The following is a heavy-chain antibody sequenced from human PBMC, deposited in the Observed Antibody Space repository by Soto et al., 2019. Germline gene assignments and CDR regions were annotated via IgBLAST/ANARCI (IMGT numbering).Heavy chain of an antibody. CDR3: ARDLTGDFWSGYQSIHYYYGMDV. J-gene: IGHJ6*02. CDR1: GYTFTSYC. Sequence: ASVKVSCKASGYTFTSYCMHWVRQAPGQGLEWMGIINPSGGSTSYAQKFQGRVTMTRDTSTSTVYMELSSLRSEDTAVYYCARDLTGDFWSGYQSIHYYYGMDVWGQGTTVTVSS. D-gene: IGHD3-3*01. V-gene: IGHV1-46*01. CDR2: INPSGGST.